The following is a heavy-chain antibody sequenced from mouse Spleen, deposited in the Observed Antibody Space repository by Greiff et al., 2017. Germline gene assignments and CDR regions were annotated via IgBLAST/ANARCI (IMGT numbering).Heavy chain of an antibody. Sequence: QVQLQQPGAELVEPGTSVKLSCKASGYNFTSYWINWVKLRPGQGLEWIGDIYPGSGSTNYNEKFKSKATLTVDTSSSTAYMQLSSLASEDSALYYCAREDDGYYERTWFAYWGQGTLVTVSA. D-gene: IGHD2-3*01. CDR2: IYPGSGST. CDR3: AREDDGYYERTWFAY. CDR1: GYNFTSYW. V-gene: IGHV1-55*01. J-gene: IGHJ3*01.